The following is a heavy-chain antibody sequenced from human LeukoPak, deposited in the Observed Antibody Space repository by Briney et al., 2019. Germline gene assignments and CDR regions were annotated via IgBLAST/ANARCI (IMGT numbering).Heavy chain of an antibody. J-gene: IGHJ4*02. CDR3: ARESSGWYELDY. Sequence: ASVKVSCKASGYTFTSYYMHWVRQAPGQGVEWMGIINPSGGGTSYAQKFQGRVTMTRDTSTSTVYMELSSLRSEDTAVYYCARESSGWYELDYWGQGTLVTVSS. CDR1: GYTFTSYY. D-gene: IGHD6-19*01. CDR2: INPSGGGT. V-gene: IGHV1-46*01.